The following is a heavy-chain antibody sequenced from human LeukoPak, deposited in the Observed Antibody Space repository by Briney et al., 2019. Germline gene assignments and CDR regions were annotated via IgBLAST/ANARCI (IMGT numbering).Heavy chain of an antibody. CDR2: IIPIFVTS. V-gene: IGHV1-69*05. J-gene: IGHJ4*02. D-gene: IGHD5-24*01. CDR1: GGTFTSYA. CDR3: AIFRDGYNYFDY. Sequence: SVKVSCKASGGTFTSYAISWVRQAPGQGGERRGRIIPIFVTSNYAQKFQGRVTITTDESTSTAYMELSSLRSEDTAVYYCAIFRDGYNYFDYWGQGTLVTVSS.